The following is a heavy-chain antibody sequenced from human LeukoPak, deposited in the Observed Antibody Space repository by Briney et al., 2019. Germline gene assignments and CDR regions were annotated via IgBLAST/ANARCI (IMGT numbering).Heavy chain of an antibody. D-gene: IGHD3-9*01. CDR1: GFTFNRYW. Sequence: GGSLRLSCAASGFTFNRYWMHWVRQVPGKGLVWVSRINSDGSSTTYADSVKGRFTISRDNSKNTLYLQMNSLRAEDTAVYYCAKDPGSGYDILTGYYAFDIWGQGTMVTVSS. CDR3: AKDPGSGYDILTGYYAFDI. J-gene: IGHJ3*02. V-gene: IGHV3-74*01. CDR2: INSDGSST.